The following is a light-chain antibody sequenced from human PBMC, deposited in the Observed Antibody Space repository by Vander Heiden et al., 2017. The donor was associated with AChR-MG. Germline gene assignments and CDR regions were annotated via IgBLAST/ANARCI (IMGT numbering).Light chain of an antibody. CDR2: GAS. V-gene: IGKV3-20*01. CDR1: QSISSDY. J-gene: IGKJ2*01. CDR3: QYYDNSPYT. Sequence: DIVLTQSPGTLSLSPGERATLSCRASQSISSDYLAWYQQKPGQAPSLLIYGASSRATGFPDRFSGSGSATDFTLTISRLEPEDFAVYYCQYYDNSPYTFGQGTRLEIK.